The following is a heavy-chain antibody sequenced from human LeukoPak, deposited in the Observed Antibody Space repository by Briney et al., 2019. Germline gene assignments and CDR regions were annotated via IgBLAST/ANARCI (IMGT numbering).Heavy chain of an antibody. V-gene: IGHV3-30-3*01. CDR3: ARAPYSNYGAYYFDY. CDR2: ISYDGSNK. CDR1: GFTFSSYA. J-gene: IGHJ4*02. Sequence: GGSLRLSCAASGFTFSSYAMHWVRQAPGKGLEWVAVISYDGSNKYYADSVKGRFTISRDNSKNTLYLQMNSLRAEDTAVYYCARAPYSNYGAYYFDYWGQGTLVTVSS. D-gene: IGHD4-11*01.